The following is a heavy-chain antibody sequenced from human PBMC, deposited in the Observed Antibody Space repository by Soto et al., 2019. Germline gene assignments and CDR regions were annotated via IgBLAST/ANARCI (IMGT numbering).Heavy chain of an antibody. D-gene: IGHD4-17*01. V-gene: IGHV3-9*01. J-gene: IGHJ4*02. CDR2: ISWNSGSI. CDR3: AKSIYGDYIPYFDY. Sequence: GGSLRLSCAASGFTFDDYAMHWVRQAPGKGLEWVSGISWNSGSIGYADSVKGRFTISRDNAKNSLYLQMNSLRAEDTALYYCAKSIYGDYIPYFDYWGQGTLVTVSS. CDR1: GFTFDDYA.